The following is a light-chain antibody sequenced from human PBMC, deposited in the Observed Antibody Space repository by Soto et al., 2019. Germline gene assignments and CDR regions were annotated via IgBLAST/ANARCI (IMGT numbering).Light chain of an antibody. J-gene: IGKJ5*01. CDR3: QQRSNWIT. Sequence: DIVLTQFPVTLSLYPGERATLSCRASQSVSSNLAWYQQKPGQAPRLLIYGASTRATGIPARFSGSGSGTEFTLTISSLEPEDFAVYYCQQRSNWITFGQGTRLEIK. V-gene: IGKV3-11*01. CDR1: QSVSSN. CDR2: GAS.